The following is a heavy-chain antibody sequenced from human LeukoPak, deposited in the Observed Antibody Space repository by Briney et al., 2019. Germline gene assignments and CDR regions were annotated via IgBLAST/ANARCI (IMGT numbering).Heavy chain of an antibody. CDR3: ARQPTVTTKCYFDY. CDR2: IYYSGST. D-gene: IGHD4-17*01. Sequence: SETLSLTXTVSGGSISSYYWSWIRQPPGKGLEWIGYIYYSGSTNYNPSLKSRVTISVDTSKNQFSLNLTSVTAADTAVYYCARQPTVTTKCYFDYWGQGTLVTVSS. CDR1: GGSISSYY. J-gene: IGHJ4*02. V-gene: IGHV4-59*08.